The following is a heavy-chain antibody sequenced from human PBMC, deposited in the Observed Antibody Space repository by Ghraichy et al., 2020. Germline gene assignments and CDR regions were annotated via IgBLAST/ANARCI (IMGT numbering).Heavy chain of an antibody. CDR2: IYYSGST. V-gene: IGHV4-39*01. CDR1: GGSISSSSYY. J-gene: IGHJ3*02. D-gene: IGHD2-21*01. Sequence: SETLSLTCTVSGGSISSSSYYWGWIRQPPGKGLEWIGSIYYSGSTYYNPSLKSRVTISVDTSKNQFSLKLSSVTAADTAVYYCAIHIAEGLNGAFDIWGQGTMVTVSS. CDR3: AIHIAEGLNGAFDI.